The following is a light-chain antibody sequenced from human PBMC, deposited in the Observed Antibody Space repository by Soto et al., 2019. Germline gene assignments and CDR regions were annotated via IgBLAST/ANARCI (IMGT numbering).Light chain of an antibody. CDR2: GAS. V-gene: IGKV3-15*01. J-gene: IGKJ2*01. CDR1: QSISSD. Sequence: EIVMTQSTATLSVSPGERATLCGGASQSISSDLAWYQQKPGQPPRLLIYGASTRATGIPARFSGSGSGTEFTLTISSLQSEDFAVYYCQQYNSWPPYPFGQGTKVDIK. CDR3: QQYNSWPPYP.